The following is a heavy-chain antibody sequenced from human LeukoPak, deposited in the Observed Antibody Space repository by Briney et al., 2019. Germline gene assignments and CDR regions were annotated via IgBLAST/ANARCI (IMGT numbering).Heavy chain of an antibody. CDR2: IIPAFGTT. Sequence: ASVKVSCKASGFSSYAISWVRQAPGQGLEWMGGIIPAFGTTNYAQKFRGRVTVTTDESTSTVYMELSGLRFEDTAVYYCAKADYGEYYYMDVWGKGTTVTVSS. V-gene: IGHV1-69*05. D-gene: IGHD4-17*01. CDR1: GFSSYA. J-gene: IGHJ6*03. CDR3: AKADYGEYYYMDV.